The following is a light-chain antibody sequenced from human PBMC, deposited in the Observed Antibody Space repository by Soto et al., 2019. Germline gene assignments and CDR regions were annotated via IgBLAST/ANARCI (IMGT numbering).Light chain of an antibody. J-gene: IGKJ1*01. Sequence: DIVMTQSPDSLAVSLGERATINCKSSQSVLSSSNNKNYLGWYQQQPGQAPKLLISWASTRDTGVPDRFSGSVSGTDFTLTISSLQAEDEALYYCQQYYEAPLTFGQGTKLEIK. CDR2: WAS. CDR1: QSVLSSSNNKNY. V-gene: IGKV4-1*01. CDR3: QQYYEAPLT.